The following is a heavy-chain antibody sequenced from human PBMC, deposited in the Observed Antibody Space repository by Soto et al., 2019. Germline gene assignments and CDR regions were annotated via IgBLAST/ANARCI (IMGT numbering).Heavy chain of an antibody. CDR2: IYYSGSV. D-gene: IGHD3-9*01. J-gene: IGHJ4*02. V-gene: IGHV4-4*02. Sequence: SESLSLTCAVSSDSISRSHWLTWVRQSPGKGLEWLGDIYYSGSVYYNPSLRSRISISMDKSNNQFSLNLSSVTAADTAVYYCARLTNDDILTGPIDYWGQGTLVTVSS. CDR1: SDSISRSHW. CDR3: ARLTNDDILTGPIDY.